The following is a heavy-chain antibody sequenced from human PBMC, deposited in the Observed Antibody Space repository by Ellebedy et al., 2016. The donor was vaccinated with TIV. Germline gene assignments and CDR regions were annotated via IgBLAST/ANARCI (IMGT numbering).Heavy chain of an antibody. V-gene: IGHV3-7*01. CDR1: GFSFRSYW. CDR2: IKQDGSEK. J-gene: IGHJ3*01. CDR3: ATDGSYGDYLSPTHAFAF. D-gene: IGHD4-17*01. Sequence: GGSLRLSCAASGFSFRSYWMSWVRQAPGKGLEWVANIKQDGSEKYYVDSVKGRFTISRDNAKNSLYLQMNGLRAEDTAVYYCATDGSYGDYLSPTHAFAFWGQGTMVTVSS.